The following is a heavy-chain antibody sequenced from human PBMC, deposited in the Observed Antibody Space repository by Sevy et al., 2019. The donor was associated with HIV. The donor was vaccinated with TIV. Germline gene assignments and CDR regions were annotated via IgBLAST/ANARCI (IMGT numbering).Heavy chain of an antibody. Sequence: GGSLRLSCAASGFSLSGYGMHWVRQAPGKGLEWVSTIYAGGNTYYADSVKGRFSISRDNSKNIVYLQINSLRGEDTAVYYCARETVSGYNLWGQGTLVTVSS. J-gene: IGHJ4*02. CDR3: ARETVSGYNL. D-gene: IGHD5-12*01. V-gene: IGHV3-53*01. CDR1: GFSLSGYG. CDR2: IYAGGNT.